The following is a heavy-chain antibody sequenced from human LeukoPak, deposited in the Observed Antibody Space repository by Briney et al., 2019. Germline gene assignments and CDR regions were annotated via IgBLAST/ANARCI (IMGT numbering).Heavy chain of an antibody. CDR3: AKDLSYYDFWSGYHNVHDALDI. J-gene: IGHJ3*02. D-gene: IGHD3-3*01. Sequence: GGSLRLSCAASGFTFSSYAMSWVRQAPGKGLEWVSAISGSGGSTYYADSVKGRFTISRDNSKNTLYLQMTSLRAEDTAVYYCAKDLSYYDFWSGYHNVHDALDIWGQGTMVTVSS. CDR2: ISGSGGST. CDR1: GFTFSSYA. V-gene: IGHV3-23*01.